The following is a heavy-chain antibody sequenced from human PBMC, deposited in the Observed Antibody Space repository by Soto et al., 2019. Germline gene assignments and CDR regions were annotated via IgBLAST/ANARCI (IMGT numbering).Heavy chain of an antibody. D-gene: IGHD3-22*01. CDR1: GFTFSSYG. CDR3: AKGYYYDSSGLALIDY. Sequence: GGSLRLSCAASGFTFSSYGMHWVRQAPGKGLEWVAVISYDGSNKYYADSVKGRFTISRDNSKNTLYLQMNSLRAEDTAVYYCAKGYYYDSSGLALIDYWGQGTLVTVPS. V-gene: IGHV3-30*18. CDR2: ISYDGSNK. J-gene: IGHJ4*02.